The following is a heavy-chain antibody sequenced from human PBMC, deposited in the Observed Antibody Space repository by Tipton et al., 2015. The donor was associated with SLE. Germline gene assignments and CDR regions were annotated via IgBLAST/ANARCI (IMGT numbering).Heavy chain of an antibody. V-gene: IGHV4-4*07. Sequence: TLSLTCTVSGGSISSYYWSWIRQPAGKGLEWIGRIYTSGSTNYNPSLKSRGTMSVDTSQNQFSLKLSSVTAADTAVYYCARDGGGYGDYEGDYFDDWGQGTLVTVSS. CDR3: ARDGGGYGDYEGDYFDD. D-gene: IGHD4-17*01. J-gene: IGHJ4*02. CDR2: IYTSGST. CDR1: GGSISSYY.